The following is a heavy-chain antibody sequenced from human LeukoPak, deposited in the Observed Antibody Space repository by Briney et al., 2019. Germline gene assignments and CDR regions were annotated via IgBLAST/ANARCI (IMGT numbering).Heavy chain of an antibody. CDR1: GFTFSTYG. CDR3: ATGAYCDH. J-gene: IGHJ4*02. Sequence: GGSLRLSCAAPGFTFSTYGMTWVRQAPGKGLEWVSTISDTGDSTYYADSVKGRFTISRDNSESTLYLQMNGLRAEDTAIYFCATGAYCDHWGQGTLVTVSS. V-gene: IGHV3-23*01. CDR2: ISDTGDST.